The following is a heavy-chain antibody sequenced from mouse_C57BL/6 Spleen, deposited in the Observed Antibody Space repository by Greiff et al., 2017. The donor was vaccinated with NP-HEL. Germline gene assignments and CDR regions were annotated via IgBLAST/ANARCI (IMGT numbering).Heavy chain of an antibody. J-gene: IGHJ1*03. V-gene: IGHV1-81*01. Sequence: QVQLKQSGAELARPGASVKLSCKASGYTFTSYGISWVKQRTGQGLEWIGEIYPRSGNTYYNEKFKGKATLTADKSSSTAYMELRSLTSEDSAVYFCARGVYYGSSYLYFDVWGTGTTVTVSS. CDR2: IYPRSGNT. D-gene: IGHD1-1*01. CDR1: GYTFTSYG. CDR3: ARGVYYGSSYLYFDV.